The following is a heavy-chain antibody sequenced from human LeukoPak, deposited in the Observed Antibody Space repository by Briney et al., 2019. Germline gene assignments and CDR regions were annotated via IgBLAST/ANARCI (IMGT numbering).Heavy chain of an antibody. J-gene: IGHJ5*02. Sequence: SETLSLTCAVYGGSFSGYYWSWIRQPPGKGLEWIGEINHSGSTNYNPSLKSRVTISVDTSKNQFSLKLSSVTAADTAVYHCARGSTDGYCSGGSCYSTSNWFDPWGQGTLVTVSS. V-gene: IGHV4-34*01. CDR3: ARGSTDGYCSGGSCYSTSNWFDP. CDR1: GGSFSGYY. CDR2: INHSGST. D-gene: IGHD2-15*01.